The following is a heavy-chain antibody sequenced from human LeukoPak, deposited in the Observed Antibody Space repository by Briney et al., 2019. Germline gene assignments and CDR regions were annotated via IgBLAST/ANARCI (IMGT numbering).Heavy chain of an antibody. CDR3: ARHVAPARDGDEYCDY. CDR1: GYSISSGYY. Sequence: PSETLSLTCAVSGYSISSGYYWGWIRQPPGKGLEWIGSIYHSGSTYYNPSLKSRVTISVDTSKNQFSLKLSSVTAADTAVYYCARHVAPARDGDEYCDYWGQGTLVTVSS. J-gene: IGHJ4*02. CDR2: IYHSGST. D-gene: IGHD4-17*01. V-gene: IGHV4-38-2*01.